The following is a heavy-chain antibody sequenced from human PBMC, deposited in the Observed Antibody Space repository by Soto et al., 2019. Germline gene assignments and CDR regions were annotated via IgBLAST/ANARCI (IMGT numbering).Heavy chain of an antibody. CDR1: GYTFTSYY. CDR3: ARDLTPRITGTTVDYFDY. J-gene: IGHJ4*02. CDR2: INPSGGST. Sequence: ASVKVSCKASGYTFTSYYMHWVRQAPGQGLEWMGIINPSGGSTSYAQKFQGRVTMTRDTSTSTVYMELSSLRSEDTAVYYCARDLTPRITGTTVDYFDYWGQGTLVTVSS. D-gene: IGHD1-20*01. V-gene: IGHV1-46*01.